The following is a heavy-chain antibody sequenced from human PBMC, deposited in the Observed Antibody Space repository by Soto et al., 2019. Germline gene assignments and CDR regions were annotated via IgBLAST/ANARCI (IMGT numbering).Heavy chain of an antibody. Sequence: QITLKESGPTLVTPTQTLTLTCTFSGFSLSTSGLGVGWIRQPPGKALEWLALSYWNDDKRSSPSLKARLTITTDTSNNQVALTMTNMAPVDTATYYCAHRASRWYRCACWGKGTLVTVAS. V-gene: IGHV2-5*01. CDR1: GFSLSTSGLG. D-gene: IGHD6-19*01. CDR3: AHRASRWYRCAC. CDR2: SYWNDDK. J-gene: IGHJ4*02.